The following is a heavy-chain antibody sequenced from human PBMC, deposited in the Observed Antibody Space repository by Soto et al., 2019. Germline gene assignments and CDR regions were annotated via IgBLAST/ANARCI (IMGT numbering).Heavy chain of an antibody. CDR2: IVVGSGNT. Sequence: GASVKVSCKASGFTFTSSAVQWVRQARGQRLEWIGWIVVGSGNTNYAQKFQERVTITRDMSTSTAYMELSSLRSEDTAVYYCAAEIQLSQGLHVWGQGTTVTVS. CDR1: GFTFTSSA. D-gene: IGHD5-18*01. V-gene: IGHV1-58*01. CDR3: AAEIQLSQGLHV. J-gene: IGHJ6*02.